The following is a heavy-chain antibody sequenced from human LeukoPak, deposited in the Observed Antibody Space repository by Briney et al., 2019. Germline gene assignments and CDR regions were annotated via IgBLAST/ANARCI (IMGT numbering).Heavy chain of an antibody. D-gene: IGHD5-18*01. V-gene: IGHV3-21*05. CDR1: GFTFSSYS. CDR3: ARDGLYSYDY. Sequence: GGSLRLSCAASGFTFSSYSMNWVRQAPGKGLEWVSYISSSYTNYADSVKGRFTISRDNAKNSLYLQMNSLRAEDTAVYYCARDGLYSYDYWGQGTLVTVSS. J-gene: IGHJ4*02. CDR2: ISSSYT.